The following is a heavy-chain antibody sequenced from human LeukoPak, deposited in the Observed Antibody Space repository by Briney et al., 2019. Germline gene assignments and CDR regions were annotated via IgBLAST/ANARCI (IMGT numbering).Heavy chain of an antibody. CDR3: AKSLSSVAGTVY. V-gene: IGHV3-23*01. J-gene: IGHJ4*02. CDR1: GLTVSDAW. D-gene: IGHD6-19*01. Sequence: GGSLRLSCAASGLTVSDAWMSWVRQAPGKGLEWVSAISGSGGSTYYADSVKGRFTISRDNSKNTLYLQMNSLRAEDTAVYYCAKSLSSVAGTVYWGQGTLVTVSS. CDR2: ISGSGGST.